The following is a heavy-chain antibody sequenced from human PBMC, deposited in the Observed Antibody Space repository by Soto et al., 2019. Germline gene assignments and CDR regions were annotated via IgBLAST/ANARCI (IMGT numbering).Heavy chain of an antibody. CDR2: ISAYNGNT. J-gene: IGHJ4*02. CDR1: GYSFTSYG. D-gene: IGHD3-10*01. CDR3: ARVGPNYYGLPRQQNDY. V-gene: IGHV1-18*01. Sequence: ASVKVSCKASGYSFTSYGISWVRQAPGQGLEWMGWISAYNGNTNYAQKLQGRVTMTTDTSTSTAYMELRSLRSDDTAVYYCARVGPNYYGLPRQQNDYWGQGTLVTVSS.